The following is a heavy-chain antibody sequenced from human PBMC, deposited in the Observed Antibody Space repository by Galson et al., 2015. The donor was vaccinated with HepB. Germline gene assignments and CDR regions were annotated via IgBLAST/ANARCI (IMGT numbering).Heavy chain of an antibody. J-gene: IGHJ4*02. CDR2: ISVYNGGT. V-gene: IGHV1-18*01. Sequence: SVKVSCKASGYTFSLYGVTWVRQAPGQGLEWLGWISVYNGGTHYAQNVQGRVTMTTDTSMSTAYMELRSLRSDDTAVYYCARARYSTSPPDFWGQGTLITVSS. D-gene: IGHD2/OR15-2a*01. CDR1: GYTFSLYG. CDR3: ARARYSTSPPDF.